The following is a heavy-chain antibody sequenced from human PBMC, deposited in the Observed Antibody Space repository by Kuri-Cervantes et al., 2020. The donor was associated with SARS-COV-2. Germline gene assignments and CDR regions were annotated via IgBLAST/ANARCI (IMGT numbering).Heavy chain of an antibody. CDR1: GGAVSSGSYY. CDR2: IYYSGRT. J-gene: IGHJ4*02. D-gene: IGHD1-20*01. Sequence: ESLKISCTVSGGAVSSGSYYWSWIRQPPGKGLEWIGYIYYSGRTNYNPSLKSRVTISVDTSKNQFSLKLSSVTAADTAVYYCARHTITGPFDYWGQGTLVTVSS. V-gene: IGHV4-61*01. CDR3: ARHTITGPFDY.